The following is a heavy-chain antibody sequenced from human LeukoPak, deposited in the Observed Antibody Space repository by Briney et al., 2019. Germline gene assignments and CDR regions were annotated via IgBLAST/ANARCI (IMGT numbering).Heavy chain of an antibody. D-gene: IGHD1-26*01. CDR1: GGSISGYY. V-gene: IGHV4-59*01. CDR2: IYYGGST. CDR3: AKFGAYCFDY. J-gene: IGHJ4*02. Sequence: SETLSLTCTVSGGSISGYYWSWIRQPPGKGLEWVGYIYYGGSTNYNPSLKSRLTIAVDTSKNQFSLKLTSVTAADTAVYYCAKFGAYCFDYWGQGTLVTVSS.